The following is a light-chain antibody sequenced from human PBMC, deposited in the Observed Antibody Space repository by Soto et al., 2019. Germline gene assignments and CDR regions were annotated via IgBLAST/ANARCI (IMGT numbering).Light chain of an antibody. V-gene: IGKV3-20*01. Sequence: EIVLTQSPGTLSLSPGERATLSCRASHSVSSTYLAWYQQKPGQAPRLLIYGASSRATGIPDRFSGSGSGTDFTLTTSRLDPEYFAVYYCQQYGSSPPYTFGQGTKLEIK. CDR1: HSVSSTY. CDR2: GAS. CDR3: QQYGSSPPYT. J-gene: IGKJ2*01.